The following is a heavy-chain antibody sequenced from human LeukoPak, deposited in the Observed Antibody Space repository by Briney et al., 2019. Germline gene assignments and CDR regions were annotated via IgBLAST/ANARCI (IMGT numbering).Heavy chain of an antibody. J-gene: IGHJ4*02. V-gene: IGHV3-23*01. D-gene: IGHD6-25*01. Sequence: GGSLRLSCAASGFTFSTSAMSWVRQAAGKGLEWISTISASGGTTVHADSVKGRFTISRDTSENTLYLQMTSLRAEDTALYYCAKNLRSSGNYWGQGTLVTVSS. CDR2: ISASGGTT. CDR1: GFTFSTSA. CDR3: AKNLRSSGNY.